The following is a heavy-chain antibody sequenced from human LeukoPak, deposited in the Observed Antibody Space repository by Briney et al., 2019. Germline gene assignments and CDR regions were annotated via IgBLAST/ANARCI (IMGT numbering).Heavy chain of an antibody. Sequence: PGGSLRLSCAASGFTFSDYYMSWIRQAPGKGLEWVSAISGSGGSTYYADSVKGRFTISRDNAKNSLYLQMNSLRAEDTAVYYCARGEEELGRDGYNYRLDPWGQGTLVTVSS. J-gene: IGHJ5*02. V-gene: IGHV3-11*04. CDR2: ISGSGGST. CDR1: GFTFSDYY. CDR3: ARGEEELGRDGYNYRLDP. D-gene: IGHD5-24*01.